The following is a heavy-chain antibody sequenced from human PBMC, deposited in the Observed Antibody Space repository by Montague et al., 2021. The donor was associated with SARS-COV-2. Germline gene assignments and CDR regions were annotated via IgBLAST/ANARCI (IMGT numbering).Heavy chain of an antibody. CDR1: GGSISSYY. V-gene: IGHV4-59*01. J-gene: IGHJ6*03. CDR2: IYYSGST. D-gene: IGHD3-3*01. CDR3: AGTYYDFWSGFIHYYYMDV. Sequence: SETLSLTCTVSGGSISSYYWSWIRQPPGKGLERIGYIYYSGSTNYNPSLKSRVTISVDTSKNQFSLKLSPVTAADTAVYYCAGTYYDFWSGFIHYYYMDVWGKGTTVTVSS.